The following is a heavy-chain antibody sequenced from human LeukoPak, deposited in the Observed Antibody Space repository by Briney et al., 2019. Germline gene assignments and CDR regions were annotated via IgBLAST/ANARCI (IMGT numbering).Heavy chain of an antibody. Sequence: PGGSLRLSCAASGFTFSSYWMTWVRQAPGKGLEWVAVISYDGSNKYFADSVKGRFTISRDNSKNTQYLQMNSLRVEDTAVYYCAKVGSGYYDHLDFWGQGILVTVSS. CDR3: AKVGSGYYDHLDF. V-gene: IGHV3-30*18. J-gene: IGHJ4*02. CDR2: ISYDGSNK. D-gene: IGHD3-22*01. CDR1: GFTFSSYW.